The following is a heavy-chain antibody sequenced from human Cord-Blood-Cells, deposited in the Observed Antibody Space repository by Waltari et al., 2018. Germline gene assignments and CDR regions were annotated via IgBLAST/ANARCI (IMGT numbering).Heavy chain of an antibody. D-gene: IGHD1-26*01. CDR1: GGTFSSYA. CDR3: ARVSGSSGSYYFDY. CDR2: IIPCLGTA. J-gene: IGHJ4*02. Sequence: QVQLVQSGAEVKKPGSSVKVSCKASGGTFSSYAISWVRQAPGQGLEWMGGIIPCLGTANDAQKFQGRVTITADESTSTAYMELSSLRSDDTAVYYCARVSGSSGSYYFDYWGQGTLVTVSS. V-gene: IGHV1-69*01.